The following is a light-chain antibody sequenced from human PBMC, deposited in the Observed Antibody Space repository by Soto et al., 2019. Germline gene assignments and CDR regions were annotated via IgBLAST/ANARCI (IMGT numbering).Light chain of an antibody. V-gene: IGLV2-14*01. J-gene: IGLJ1*01. CDR1: SSDVGGYNY. CDR2: EVS. CDR3: SSYTSSSTQV. Sequence: LTQPASVSGSPGQSITISCTGTSSDVGGYNYVSWYQQHPGKAPKLMIYEVSNRPSGVSNRFSGSKSGNTASLTISGLQAEDEADYYCSSYTSSSTQVFGTGTKVT.